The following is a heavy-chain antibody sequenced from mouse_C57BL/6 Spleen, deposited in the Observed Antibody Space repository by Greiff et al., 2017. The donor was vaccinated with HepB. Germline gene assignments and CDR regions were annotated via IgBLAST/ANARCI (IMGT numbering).Heavy chain of an antibody. CDR1: GYTFTSYW. V-gene: IGHV1-52*01. D-gene: IGHD2-4*01. J-gene: IGHJ1*03. CDR3: ARSGYCDYGWYFDV. Sequence: VQLQQPGAELVRPGSSVKLSCKASGYTFTSYWMHWVKQRPIQGLEWIGNIDPSDSETHYNQKFKDKATLTVDKSSSTAYMQLSSLTSEDSAVYYCARSGYCDYGWYFDVWGTGTTVTVSS. CDR2: IDPSDSET.